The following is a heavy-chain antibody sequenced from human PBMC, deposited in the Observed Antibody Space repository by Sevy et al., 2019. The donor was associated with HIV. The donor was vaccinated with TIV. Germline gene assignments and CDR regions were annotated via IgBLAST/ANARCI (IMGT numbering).Heavy chain of an antibody. CDR3: VKEGGGEGGDH. D-gene: IGHD2-21*01. J-gene: IGHJ4*02. CDR2: IQYDGSNK. CDR1: GFSYSSYG. V-gene: IGHV3-30*02. Sequence: GGSLRLSCAASGFSYSSYGMHWVRQAPGKGLEWVAYIQYDGSNKDYADSVKGRFTISRDNSKNTLDLQMNSLGVEDMAVYYCVKEGGGEGGDHWGQGTLVTVSS.